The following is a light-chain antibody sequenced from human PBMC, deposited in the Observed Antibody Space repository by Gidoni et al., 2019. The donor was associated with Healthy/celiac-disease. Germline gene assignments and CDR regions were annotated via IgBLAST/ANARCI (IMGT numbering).Light chain of an antibody. CDR2: EVS. J-gene: IGLJ2*01. Sequence: QSALTQPASVSGSPGQSITISCTGTSSDVGGYNYVSWYQQHPVKSPKLMIYEVSNRPSGVPDRFSGSKSGNTASLTISGLQAEDEADYYCSSYTSSSTRVFGGGTKLTVL. V-gene: IGLV2-14*01. CDR1: SSDVGGYNY. CDR3: SSYTSSSTRV.